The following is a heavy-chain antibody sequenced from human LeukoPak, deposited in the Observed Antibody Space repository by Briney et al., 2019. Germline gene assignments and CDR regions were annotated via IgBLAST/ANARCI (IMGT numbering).Heavy chain of an antibody. V-gene: IGHV4-59*08. J-gene: IGHJ5*02. Sequence: SETLSLTCTVSGGSISNYYWNWIRQPPGKGLEWIGYIYDGGSTNYSPSLKSRVTISVDTSKNQFSLKVSSVTAADTGVYYCARWGSGYCTSTSCYTGGFFDPWGQGTLVTVSS. CDR2: IYDGGST. D-gene: IGHD2-2*02. CDR1: GGSISNYY. CDR3: ARWGSGYCTSTSCYTGGFFDP.